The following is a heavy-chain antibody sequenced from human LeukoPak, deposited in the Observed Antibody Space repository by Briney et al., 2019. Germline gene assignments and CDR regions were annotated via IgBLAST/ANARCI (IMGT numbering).Heavy chain of an antibody. J-gene: IGHJ6*02. V-gene: IGHV3-30*18. Sequence: PGGSLRLSCAASGFTFSSYGMHWVRQAPGKGLEWVAVISYDGSNKHYADSVKGRFTISRDNSKNTLYLQMNSLRAEDTAVYYCAKDRVVLGDYYYYYGMDVWGQGTTVTVSS. CDR2: ISYDGSNK. D-gene: IGHD3-3*01. CDR1: GFTFSSYG. CDR3: AKDRVVLGDYYYYYGMDV.